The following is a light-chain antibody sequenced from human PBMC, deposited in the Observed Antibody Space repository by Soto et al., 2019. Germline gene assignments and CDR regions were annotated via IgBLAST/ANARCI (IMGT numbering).Light chain of an antibody. Sequence: EIVLTQSPGTLSLSPGERATLSCRASQSVSSSNLAWYQQKPGQAPRLLTYGASSRATGIPDRFSGSGSGTDFTLTISRLEAEDFAVYYCQQYDSSPLTFGGGTKVEIK. CDR2: GAS. CDR1: QSVSSSN. J-gene: IGKJ4*01. V-gene: IGKV3-20*01. CDR3: QQYDSSPLT.